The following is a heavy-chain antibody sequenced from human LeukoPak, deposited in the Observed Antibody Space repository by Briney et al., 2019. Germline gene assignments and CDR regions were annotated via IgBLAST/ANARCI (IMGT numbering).Heavy chain of an antibody. CDR1: GFTFSSYA. V-gene: IGHV3-30*04. Sequence: GGSLRLSCAASGFTFSSYAMHWVRQAPGKGLEWVAVISYDGSNKYYADSVKGRFTISRDNAKNSLYLQMNSLRAEDTAVYYCALRLDNVAFDIGGQETMVSVS. CDR2: ISYDGSNK. J-gene: IGHJ3*02. D-gene: IGHD4-17*01. CDR3: ALRLDNVAFDI.